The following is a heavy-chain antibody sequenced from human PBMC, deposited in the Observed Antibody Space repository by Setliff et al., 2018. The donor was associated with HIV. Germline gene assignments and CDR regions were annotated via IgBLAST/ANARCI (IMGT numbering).Heavy chain of an antibody. V-gene: IGHV3-74*01. D-gene: IGHD3-22*01. J-gene: IGHJ4*02. CDR2: INVDGSSI. Sequence: GGSLRLSCAASGFTFTDYWMHWVRQVPGQGLVWVSRINVDGSSISYADSLKGRFTISRDTSKNTLYLQMNSLRAEDTAEYYCAKELAASGLGYFDSWGRGILVTVSS. CDR1: GFTFTDYW. CDR3: AKELAASGLGYFDS.